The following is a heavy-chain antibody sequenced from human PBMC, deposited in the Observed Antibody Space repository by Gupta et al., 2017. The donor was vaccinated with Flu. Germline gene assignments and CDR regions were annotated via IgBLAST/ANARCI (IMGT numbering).Heavy chain of an antibody. V-gene: IGHV4-61*01. J-gene: IGHJ4*02. CDR3: ARVAPVRRRDIDD. CDR2: IYHSGAT. CDR1: GGSGSSGSCY. Sequence: SGGSGSSGSCYWTGIRQPPGKGLEWSGYIYHSGATNYNPSLEIRVTISLDTSTNQFSLKLTSVTAADTAVYYCARVAPVRRRDIDDGGQGILVAVSS. D-gene: IGHD4-17*01.